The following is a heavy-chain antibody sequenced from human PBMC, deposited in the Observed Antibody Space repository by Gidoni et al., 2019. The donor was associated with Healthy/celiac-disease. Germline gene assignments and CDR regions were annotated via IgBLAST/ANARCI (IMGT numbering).Heavy chain of an antibody. CDR1: GVSFSGYY. D-gene: IGHD3-16*02. Sequence: QVQLQQWGAGLLTPSETLSLTCAVYGVSFSGYYWSWIRQPPGKGLEWIGEINHSGSTNYNPSIKSRVTISVDTSKNQFSLKLSSVTAADTAVYYCARGTFGGVIVINYYGMDVWGQGTTVTVSS. J-gene: IGHJ6*02. V-gene: IGHV4-34*01. CDR2: INHSGST. CDR3: ARGTFGGVIVINYYGMDV.